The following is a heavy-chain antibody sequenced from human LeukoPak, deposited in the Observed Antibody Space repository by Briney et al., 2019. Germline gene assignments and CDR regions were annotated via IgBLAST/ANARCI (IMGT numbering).Heavy chain of an antibody. Sequence: SVKVSCKASGGTFRTYAISWVRQAPGQGLEWMGGIIPIFGTANYAQKFQGRVTITTDESTSTAYMELSSLRSEDTAVYYCARDPGTTPTDAFDIWGQGTMVTVSS. V-gene: IGHV1-69*05. CDR1: GGTFRTYA. CDR3: ARDPGTTPTDAFDI. D-gene: IGHD1-7*01. J-gene: IGHJ3*02. CDR2: IIPIFGTA.